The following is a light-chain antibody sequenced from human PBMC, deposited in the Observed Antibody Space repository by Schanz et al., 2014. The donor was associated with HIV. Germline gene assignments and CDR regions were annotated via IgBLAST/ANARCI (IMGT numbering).Light chain of an antibody. Sequence: QSALTQPASVSGSPGQSITISCTGTSSDVGVYNYVSWYQQHPGKAPKLMIYDVNNRPSGVSNRFSGSKSGNTASLTISGLQAEDEADYYCCSCTSSSTGVFGGGTKVTVL. J-gene: IGLJ3*02. CDR2: DVN. V-gene: IGLV2-14*03. CDR3: CSCTSSSTGV. CDR1: SSDVGVYNY.